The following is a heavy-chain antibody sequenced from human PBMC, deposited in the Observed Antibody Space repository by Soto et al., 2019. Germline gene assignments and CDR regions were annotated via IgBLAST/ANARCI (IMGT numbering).Heavy chain of an antibody. Sequence: SETLSLTSTVSSGSIRSTIYSLDWIRPLAGKGLEWIGSIFYSGSTYYNPSLKSRVTISVDTSKNQFSLTLTSVTAADTAVYYCARQCRGVTCHWFVPWGQGTLVTVSS. CDR2: IFYSGST. CDR1: SGSIRSTIYS. CDR3: ARQCRGVTCHWFVP. V-gene: IGHV4-39*01. D-gene: IGHD2-15*01. J-gene: IGHJ5*02.